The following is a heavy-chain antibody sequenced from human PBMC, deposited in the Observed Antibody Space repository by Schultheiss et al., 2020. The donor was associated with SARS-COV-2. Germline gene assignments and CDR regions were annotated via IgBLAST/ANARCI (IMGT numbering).Heavy chain of an antibody. CDR1: GGSFSGYY. CDR3: ARVGLPDAFDI. V-gene: IGHV4-34*01. D-gene: IGHD3/OR15-3a*01. Sequence: SETLSLTCAVYGGSFSGYYWSWIRQPPGKGLEWIGEINHSGSTNYNPSLKSRVTISVDTSKSQFSLKLSSVTAADTAVYYCARVGLPDAFDIWGQGTMVTVSS. CDR2: INHSGST. J-gene: IGHJ3*02.